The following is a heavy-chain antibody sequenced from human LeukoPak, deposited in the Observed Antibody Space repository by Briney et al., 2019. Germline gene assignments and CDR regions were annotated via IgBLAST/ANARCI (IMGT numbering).Heavy chain of an antibody. CDR2: IYTSGST. CDR3: ARGYDSSGFFDY. V-gene: IGHV4-61*02. D-gene: IGHD3-22*01. CDR1: GYSISSGYY. Sequence: PSETLSLTCTVSGYSISSGYYWSWIRQPAGKGLEWIGRIYTSGSTNYNPSLKSRVTISVDTSKNQFSLKLSSVTAADTAVYYCARGYDSSGFFDYWGQGTLVTVSS. J-gene: IGHJ4*02.